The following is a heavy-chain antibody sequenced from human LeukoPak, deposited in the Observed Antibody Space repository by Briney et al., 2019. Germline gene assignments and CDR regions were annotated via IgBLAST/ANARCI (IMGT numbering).Heavy chain of an antibody. V-gene: IGHV3-30*02. CDR2: IRYDGTNK. D-gene: IGHD6-19*01. Sequence: GGSLRLSCAASGFTFSSYGMHWVRQAPGKGLEWVAFIRYDGTNKYYADSVKGRFTISRDNSKNSLYLLMNSLRAEDTAVYYCAKAGYSSGQDFDYWGQGTLVIVSS. CDR1: GFTFSSYG. J-gene: IGHJ4*02. CDR3: AKAGYSSGQDFDY.